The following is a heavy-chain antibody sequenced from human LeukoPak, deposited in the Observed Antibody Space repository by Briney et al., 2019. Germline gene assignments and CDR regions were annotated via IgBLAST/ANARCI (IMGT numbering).Heavy chain of an antibody. Sequence: SETLSLTCAVYGGSFSGYYWSWIRQPPGKGLEWIGEINHSGSTNYNPSLKSRVTISVDTSKNQFSLKLSSVTAADTAVYYCARDKMGATTYNWFDPWGQGTLVTVSS. CDR1: GGSFSGYY. J-gene: IGHJ5*02. CDR3: ARDKMGATTYNWFDP. D-gene: IGHD1-26*01. CDR2: INHSGST. V-gene: IGHV4-34*01.